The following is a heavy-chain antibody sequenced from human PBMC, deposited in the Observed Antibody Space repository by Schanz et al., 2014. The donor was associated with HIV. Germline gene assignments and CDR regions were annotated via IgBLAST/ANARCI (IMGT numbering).Heavy chain of an antibody. CDR3: AKLAVRSDYNGRDY. V-gene: IGHV3-23*04. Sequence: VQLVESGGGLVQPGGSLRLSCAASGFTFSGSVMYWVRQAPGKGLEWVSAIRDSDGIATYADSVKGRFTISKDNSKNTLYLQLNNLRVEDTAIYFCAKLAVRSDYNGRDYWGQGTLVIVSS. CDR2: IRDSDGIA. J-gene: IGHJ4*02. D-gene: IGHD3-16*01. CDR1: GFTFSGSV.